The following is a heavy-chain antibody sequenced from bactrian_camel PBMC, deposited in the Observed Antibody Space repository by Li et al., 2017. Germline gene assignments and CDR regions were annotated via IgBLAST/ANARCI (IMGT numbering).Heavy chain of an antibody. CDR1: GYASSSYC. CDR3: AAMPCFYGTFPSLNERTYNY. V-gene: IGHV3S10*01. D-gene: IGHD6*01. Sequence: VRTGGSLALSCAVSGYASSSYCMAWFRQAPGKEREGVAGIEREGDTNHADRVKGRFTISKDNAKNTLYLQMNSLKPEDTAMYYCAAMPCFYGTFPSLNERTYNYWGQGTQVTVS. J-gene: IGHJ4*01. CDR2: IEREGDT.